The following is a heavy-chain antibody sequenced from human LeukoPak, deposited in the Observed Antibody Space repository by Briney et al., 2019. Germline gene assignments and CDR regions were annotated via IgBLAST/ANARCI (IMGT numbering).Heavy chain of an antibody. J-gene: IGHJ4*02. Sequence: PSETLSLTCTVSGGSISSSSYYWSWIRQPPGKGLEWIGYIYYSGSTNYNPSLKSRVTISVDTSKNQFSLKLSSVTAADTAVYYCARGYGESWGQGTLVTVSS. D-gene: IGHD4-17*01. CDR2: IYYSGST. CDR3: ARGYGES. V-gene: IGHV4-61*01. CDR1: GGSISSSSYY.